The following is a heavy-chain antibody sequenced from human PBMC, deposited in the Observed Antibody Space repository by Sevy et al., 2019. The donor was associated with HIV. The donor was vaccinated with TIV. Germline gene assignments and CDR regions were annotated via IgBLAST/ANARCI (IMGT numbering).Heavy chain of an antibody. D-gene: IGHD5-18*01. CDR1: GGSFSGYY. CDR2: INHSGST. V-gene: IGHV4-34*01. J-gene: IGHJ5*02. CDR3: ARRVGTAMVIPGGHNNWVDP. Sequence: SETLSLTCAVYGGSFSGYYWSWIRQPPGKGLEWIGEINHSGSTNYNPSLQSRVTISVDTSKNQFSLKLSSVTAADTAVYYCARRVGTAMVIPGGHNNWVDPWGQGTLVTVSS.